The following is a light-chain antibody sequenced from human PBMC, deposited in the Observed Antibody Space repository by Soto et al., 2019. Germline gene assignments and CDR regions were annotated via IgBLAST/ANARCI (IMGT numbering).Light chain of an antibody. CDR1: SSDVGSYNL. J-gene: IGLJ1*01. V-gene: IGLV2-23*02. CDR2: EVS. Sequence: QSALTQTAYVSGSPGQSITISCTGTSSDVGSYNLVSWYQQHPGKAPKLMIYEVSKRPSGVSNRFSGSKSGNTASLTISGLQAEDEADYYCCSYAGSSTYVFGTGTKVTVL. CDR3: CSYAGSSTYV.